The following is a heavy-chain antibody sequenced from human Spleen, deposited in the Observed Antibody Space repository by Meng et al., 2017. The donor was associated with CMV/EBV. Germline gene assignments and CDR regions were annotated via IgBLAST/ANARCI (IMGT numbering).Heavy chain of an antibody. CDR2: INHSGST. Sequence: CAVYGGSFSGYCCSWVRQPPGKVLEWIGEINHSGSTNYNPSLKSRVTISVDTSKNQFSLKLSSVTAADTAVYYCARASMVRGVPIDYWGQGTLVTVSS. CDR1: GGSFSGYC. V-gene: IGHV4-34*01. D-gene: IGHD3-10*01. J-gene: IGHJ4*02. CDR3: ARASMVRGVPIDY.